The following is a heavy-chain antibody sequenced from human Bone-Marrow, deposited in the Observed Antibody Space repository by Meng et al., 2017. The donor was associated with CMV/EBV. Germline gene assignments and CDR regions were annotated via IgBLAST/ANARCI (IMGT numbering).Heavy chain of an antibody. D-gene: IGHD1-14*01. V-gene: IGHV4-34*01. CDR3: ASIPHPSRRTHITDFDY. CDR1: GGSFSGYY. J-gene: IGHJ4*02. Sequence: QVQRTQVGGVLLKPSETLSLTCAVYGGSFSGYYWSWIRQPPGKGLEWIGEINHSGSTNYNPSLKSRVTISVDTSKNQFSLKLSSVTAADTAVYYCASIPHPSRRTHITDFDYWGQGTLVTVSS. CDR2: INHSGST.